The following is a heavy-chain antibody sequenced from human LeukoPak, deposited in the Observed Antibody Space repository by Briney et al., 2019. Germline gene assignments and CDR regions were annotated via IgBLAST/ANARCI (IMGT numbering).Heavy chain of an antibody. J-gene: IGHJ4*02. V-gene: IGHV1-69*05. Sequence: SVKVSCKASGGTFSSYAISWVRQAPGQGLEWMGRIIPIFGTANYAQMFQGRVTITTDESTSTAYMELSSLRSEDTAVYYCAIEWFGELWPFDYWGQGTLVTVSS. D-gene: IGHD3-10*01. CDR3: AIEWFGELWPFDY. CDR1: GGTFSSYA. CDR2: IIPIFGTA.